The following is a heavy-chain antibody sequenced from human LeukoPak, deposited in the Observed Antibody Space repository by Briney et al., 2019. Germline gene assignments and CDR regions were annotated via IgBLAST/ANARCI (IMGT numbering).Heavy chain of an antibody. CDR3: VVTGIAVYYFDY. J-gene: IGHJ4*02. CDR1: GFTFSSYA. Sequence: AGGSLRLSCAASGFTFSSYAMSWVRQAPGKGLEWVSAISGSGGSTYYADSVKGRFTISRDNSKNTLYLQMNSLRAEDTVVYYCVVTGIAVYYFDYWGQGTLVTVSS. CDR2: ISGSGGST. V-gene: IGHV3-23*01. D-gene: IGHD6-19*01.